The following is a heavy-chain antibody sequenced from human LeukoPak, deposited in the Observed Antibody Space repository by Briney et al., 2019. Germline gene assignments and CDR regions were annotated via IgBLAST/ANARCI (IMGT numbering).Heavy chain of an antibody. CDR3: AREGGPTGGAQDY. Sequence: ASVKVSCKASGYTFINYYMNWVRQAPGQGLEWMGWINPNSGDTNYAQKFQGRVTMTRDTSISTAYMELSRLRSDDTAVYYCAREGGPTGGAQDYWGQGTLVTVSS. CDR2: INPNSGDT. CDR1: GYTFINYY. V-gene: IGHV1-2*02. D-gene: IGHD1-1*01. J-gene: IGHJ4*02.